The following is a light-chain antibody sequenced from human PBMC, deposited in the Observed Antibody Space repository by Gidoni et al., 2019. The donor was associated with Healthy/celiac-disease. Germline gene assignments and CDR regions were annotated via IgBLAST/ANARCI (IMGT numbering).Light chain of an antibody. V-gene: IGKV3-15*01. CDR2: GAS. CDR3: QQYNNWPPVT. CDR1: QSVSSN. Sequence: EIVMTQSPATLTVSPGERATLSCRASQSVSSNLAWYQQKPGQAPRLLIYGASTRATGTPARFSGSGSGTEFTLTISSLQSEDFAVYYCQQYNNWPPVTFGPGTKVDIK. J-gene: IGKJ3*01.